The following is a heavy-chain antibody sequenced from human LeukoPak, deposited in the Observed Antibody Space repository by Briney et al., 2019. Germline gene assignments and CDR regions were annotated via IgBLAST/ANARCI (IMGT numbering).Heavy chain of an antibody. CDR1: GYTLTELS. CDR2: FDPEDGET. J-gene: IGHJ4*02. CDR3: ATHYDYVWGSYRYTMFGY. D-gene: IGHD3-16*02. Sequence: GASVKVSCKVSGYTLTELSMHWVRQAPGKGLEWMGGFDPEDGETIYAQKFQGRVTMTEDTSTDTAYMELSSLRSEDTAVYYCATHYDYVWGSYRYTMFGYWGQGTLVTVSS. V-gene: IGHV1-24*01.